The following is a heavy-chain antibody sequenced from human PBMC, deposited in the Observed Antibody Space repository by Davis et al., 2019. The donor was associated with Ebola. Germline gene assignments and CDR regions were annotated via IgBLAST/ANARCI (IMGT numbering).Heavy chain of an antibody. CDR3: ANAKNSGSYLGNYFDY. J-gene: IGHJ4*02. CDR2: FDPEDGET. D-gene: IGHD1-26*01. CDR1: GYTLTELS. Sequence: ASVKVSCKVSGYTLTELSMHWVRQAPGKGLEWMGGFDPEDGETIYAQKFQGRVTMTEDTSTDTAYMELSSLRSEDTAVYYCANAKNSGSYLGNYFDYWGQGTLVTVSS. V-gene: IGHV1-24*01.